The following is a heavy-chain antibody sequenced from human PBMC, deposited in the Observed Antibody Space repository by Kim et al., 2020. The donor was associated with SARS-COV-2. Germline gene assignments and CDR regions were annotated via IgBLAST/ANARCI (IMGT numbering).Heavy chain of an antibody. D-gene: IGHD3-9*01. CDR1: GFTFSGSG. V-gene: IGHV3-73*01. J-gene: IGHJ3*02. CDR3: TRTPAFYDVLTDFGGDAFDI. Sequence: GGSLRLSCAASGFTFSGSGIHWVRQASGKGLEWVGRIRSKINTYATAYAASVKGRFTISRDDSKNTAYLQMNSLKTEDTAVYYCTRTPAFYDVLTDFGGDAFDIWGQGPVVSVSS. CDR2: IRSKINTYAT.